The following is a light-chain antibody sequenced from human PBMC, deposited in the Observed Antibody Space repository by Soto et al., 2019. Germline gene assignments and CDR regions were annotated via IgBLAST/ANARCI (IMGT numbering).Light chain of an antibody. CDR3: QQHNTSPFT. J-gene: IGKJ4*02. CDR2: AAS. V-gene: IGKV1-9*01. CDR1: QGVSSY. Sequence: DIQLTQSPCFLSASVGDRVTIFCRASQGVSSYLAWCQQKPGKAPKLLIYAASTLQSGVPSRFSGSESGTEFTLTISSLQPEDFATYYCQQHNTSPFTFGGGTKVEIK.